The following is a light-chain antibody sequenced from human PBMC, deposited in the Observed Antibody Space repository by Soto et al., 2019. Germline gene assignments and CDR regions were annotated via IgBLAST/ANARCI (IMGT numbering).Light chain of an antibody. Sequence: EIVLTQSPATLSLSPGEKDTLSCRASLSVSSYLAWYQQKPGQAPRLLIYDASNRATGIPARFSGSGSGTDFTLTISSLEPEDFAVYYCQQRSNWPLITFGQGTRLEIK. V-gene: IGKV3-11*01. J-gene: IGKJ5*01. CDR1: LSVSSY. CDR3: QQRSNWPLIT. CDR2: DAS.